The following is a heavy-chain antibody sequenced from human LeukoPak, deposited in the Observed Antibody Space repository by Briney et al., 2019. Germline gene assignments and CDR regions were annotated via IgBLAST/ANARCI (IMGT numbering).Heavy chain of an antibody. V-gene: IGHV4-59*01. CDR1: GGSISSYY. CDR2: IYYSGST. J-gene: IGHJ4*02. D-gene: IGHD3-22*01. Sequence: SETLSLTCTVSGGSISSYYWSWIRQPPGKGLEWIGYIYYSGSTNYNPSLKSRVTISVDTPKNQFSLKLSSVTAADTAVYYCARDRDPYYDSSGYYPLLWYWGQGTLVTVSS. CDR3: ARDRDPYYDSSGYYPLLWY.